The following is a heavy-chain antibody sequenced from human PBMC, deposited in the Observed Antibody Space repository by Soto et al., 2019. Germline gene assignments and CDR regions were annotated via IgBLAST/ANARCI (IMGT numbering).Heavy chain of an antibody. CDR1: GGSISSYY. D-gene: IGHD4-17*01. CDR3: ACDRGCGDYVDYGMVV. Sequence: SETLSLTCTVSGGSISSYYWSWIRQPPGKGLEWIGYIYYSGSTNYNPSLKSRVTISVDTSKNQFSLKLSSVTAADTAVYYCACDRGCGDYVDYGMVVWGQGTTVTVSS. CDR2: IYYSGST. J-gene: IGHJ6*02. V-gene: IGHV4-59*01.